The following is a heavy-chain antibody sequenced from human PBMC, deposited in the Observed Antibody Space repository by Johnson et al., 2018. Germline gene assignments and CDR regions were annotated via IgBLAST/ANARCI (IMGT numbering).Heavy chain of an antibody. V-gene: IGHV3-48*02. CDR1: GIILNIYD. D-gene: IGHD2/OR15-2a*01. CDR2: ISKSGDSI. Sequence: VQLQESGGALVQPGESLRLSCTASGIILNIYDIHWIRQAAGKGLEWLSYISKSGDSIYYADSLKGRFTVSTDTAKNSVILHMNSLRDEDTAVYYCRRWAGNTDIWGQGTMVTVSS. J-gene: IGHJ3*02. CDR3: RRWAGNTDI.